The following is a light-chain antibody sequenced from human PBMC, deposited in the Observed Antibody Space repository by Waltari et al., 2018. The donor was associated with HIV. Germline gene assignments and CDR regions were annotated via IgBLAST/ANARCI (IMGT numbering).Light chain of an antibody. V-gene: IGLV1-40*01. CDR1: SPNTGAGYE. CDR2: GNS. J-gene: IGLJ1*01. CDR3: QSYDSSLSAYV. Sequence: QSVLTQPPPVSGAPGQRVSIPCTGSSPNTGAGYEAHSYHQLPGTAPKLLIYGNSNRPSGVPDRFSGSKSGTSAALAITGLQAEDEADYYCQSYDSSLSAYVFGTGTKVTVL.